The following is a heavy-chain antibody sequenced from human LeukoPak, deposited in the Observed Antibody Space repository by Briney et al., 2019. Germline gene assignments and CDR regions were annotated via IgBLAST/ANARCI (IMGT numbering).Heavy chain of an antibody. D-gene: IGHD6-6*01. CDR1: GGTFSSYA. CDR3: ARSIAARHYYYYGMDV. CDR2: IIPIFGIA. Sequence: GSSVKVSCKASGGTFSSYAISWVRQAPEQGLEWMGRIIPIFGIANYAQKFQGRVTITADKSTSTAYMELSSLRSEDTAVYYCARSIAARHYYYYGMDVWGQGTTVTVSS. V-gene: IGHV1-69*04. J-gene: IGHJ6*02.